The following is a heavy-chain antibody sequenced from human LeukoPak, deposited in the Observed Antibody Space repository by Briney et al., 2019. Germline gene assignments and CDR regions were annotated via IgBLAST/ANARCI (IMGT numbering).Heavy chain of an antibody. CDR2: ISSNGGST. CDR1: GFTFSSYA. J-gene: IGHJ6*03. D-gene: IGHD1-1*01. Sequence: GGSLRLSCAASGFTFSSYAMHWVRQAPGKGLEYVSAISSNGGSTYYANSVKGRFTISRDNSKNTLYLQMGSPRAEDMAVYYCARGGLGTPHYMDVWGKGTTVTVSS. V-gene: IGHV3-64*01. CDR3: ARGGLGTPHYMDV.